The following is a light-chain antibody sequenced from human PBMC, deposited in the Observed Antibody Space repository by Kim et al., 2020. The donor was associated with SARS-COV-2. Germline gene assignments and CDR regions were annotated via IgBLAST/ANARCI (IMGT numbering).Light chain of an antibody. V-gene: IGLV2-14*03. Sequence: GQSITIACTGTRSDIGVYNYVSWYQQHPGKAPKLMIYDVNNRPSGVSNRFSGSKSGNTASLTISGLQTEDEADYFCASYSTSTTLVFGGWTQLTVL. CDR2: DVN. CDR1: RSDIGVYNY. J-gene: IGLJ3*02. CDR3: ASYSTSTTLV.